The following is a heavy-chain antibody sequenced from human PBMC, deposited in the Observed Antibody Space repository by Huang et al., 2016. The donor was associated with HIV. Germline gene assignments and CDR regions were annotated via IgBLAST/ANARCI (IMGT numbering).Heavy chain of an antibody. J-gene: IGHJ4*02. V-gene: IGHV4-39*02. D-gene: IGHD3-10*01. CDR1: GGSIRSDNYY. Sequence: QLQLQESGPGLVKPSETLSLTCTVSGGSIRSDNYYWGWIRQPPGKGLEWIGIIDYSESTYYNPSLRRLVTITVDTSKNHFSLRIRSVTAADTAVYYCARLPGSITMIRGVITDPYWGQGTLVTVSS. CDR3: ARLPGSITMIRGVITDPY. CDR2: IDYSEST.